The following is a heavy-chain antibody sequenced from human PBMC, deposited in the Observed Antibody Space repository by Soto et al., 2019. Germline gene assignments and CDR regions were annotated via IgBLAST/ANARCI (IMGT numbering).Heavy chain of an antibody. J-gene: IGHJ4*02. CDR3: ARMWNGAVDY. CDR1: GYSFTYYW. V-gene: IGHV5-51*01. Sequence: GESLKISCKGSGYSFTYYWIGWVRQMPEKGLEWMGTIYPGDSDTRYSPSFQGHVTISADKSISIAYLQWSSLKASDTARYYCARMWNGAVDYWGQRTLVTVSS. D-gene: IGHD1-1*01. CDR2: IYPGDSDT.